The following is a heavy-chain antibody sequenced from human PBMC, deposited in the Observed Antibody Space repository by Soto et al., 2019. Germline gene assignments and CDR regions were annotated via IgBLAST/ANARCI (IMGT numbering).Heavy chain of an antibody. CDR2: ISAYNGNT. V-gene: IGHV1-18*01. D-gene: IGHD4-17*01. J-gene: IGHJ3*02. CDR1: GYTFTSYG. Sequence: ASVKVSCKASGYTFTSYGISWVRQAPGQGLEWMGWISAYNGNTNYAQKLQGRVTMTTDTSTSTAYMELRSLRSDDTAVYYCAYPPRGATVVNPDAFDIWGQGTMVTVSS. CDR3: AYPPRGATVVNPDAFDI.